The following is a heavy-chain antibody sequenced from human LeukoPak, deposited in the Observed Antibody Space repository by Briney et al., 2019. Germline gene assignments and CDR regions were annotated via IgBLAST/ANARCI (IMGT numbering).Heavy chain of an antibody. D-gene: IGHD4/OR15-4a*01. CDR1: GFTFGDYA. J-gene: IGHJ4*02. Sequence: TGGSLRLSCTTSGFTFGDYAMSWVRQAPGRGLEWVGFIRSKAFGGTTEYAASVRGRFTISRDDSKSIAYLQMNSLEAEDTDVYYCARAPYANYVYLDCWGQGTLVTVSS. V-gene: IGHV3-49*04. CDR3: ARAPYANYVYLDC. CDR2: IRSKAFGGTT.